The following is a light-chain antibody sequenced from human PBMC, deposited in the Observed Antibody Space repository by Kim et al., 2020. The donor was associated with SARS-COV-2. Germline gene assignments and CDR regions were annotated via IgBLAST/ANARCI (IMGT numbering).Light chain of an antibody. V-gene: IGKV1-5*03. CDR3: QQYDNYLGT. CDR2: MTS. Sequence: DIQMTQSPSTLSASVGDRITITCRASQSISDRLAWFQQKPGKAPKVLIYMTSTLETGVPSRFSGSGAGTEFTLTISCLQPDDFATYYCQQYDNYLGTFGQGTKVEIK. J-gene: IGKJ1*01. CDR1: QSISDR.